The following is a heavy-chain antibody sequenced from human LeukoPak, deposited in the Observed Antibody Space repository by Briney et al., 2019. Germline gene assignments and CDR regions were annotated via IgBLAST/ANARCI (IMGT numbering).Heavy chain of an antibody. Sequence: PSETLSLTCAVSGGSISSSNWWSWVRQPPGKGLEWIGEIYHSGSANYNPSLKSRVTISVDKSKNQFSLKLSSVTAADTAVYYCARDTYKYSSSLGWFDPWGQGTLVTVSS. CDR3: ARDTYKYSSSLGWFDP. V-gene: IGHV4-4*02. D-gene: IGHD6-13*01. CDR2: IYHSGSA. J-gene: IGHJ5*02. CDR1: GGSISSSNW.